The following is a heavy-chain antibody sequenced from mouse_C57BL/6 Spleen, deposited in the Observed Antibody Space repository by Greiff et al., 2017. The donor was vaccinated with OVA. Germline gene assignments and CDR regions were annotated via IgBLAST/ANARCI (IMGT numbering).Heavy chain of an antibody. CDR3: ARLDGYYGY. CDR2: INPNNGGT. J-gene: IGHJ2*01. V-gene: IGHV1-26*01. D-gene: IGHD2-3*01. CDR1: GYTFTDYY. Sequence: EVQLQQSGPELVKPGASVKISCKASGYTFTDYYMNWVKQSHGKSLEWIGDINPNNGGTSYNQKFKGKATLTVDKSSSTAYMELRSLTSEDSAVYYCARLDGYYGYWGKGTTLTVSS.